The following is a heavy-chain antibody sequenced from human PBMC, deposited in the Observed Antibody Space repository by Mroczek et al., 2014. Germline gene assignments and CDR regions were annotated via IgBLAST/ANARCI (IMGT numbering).Heavy chain of an antibody. CDR2: ISFDENNK. CDR3: ARGLSRGYFDY. J-gene: IGHJ4*02. V-gene: IGHV3-30-3*01. D-gene: IGHD3-16*01. Sequence: QVQLVQSGGGVVQPGRSLRLSCAASGFTFSTYTMHWVRQAPGKGLEWVAVISFDENNKYYADSLKGRCTISRDNSKNTLSLQMNSLRPEDTAVYYCARGLSRGYFDYWGQGTLVTVSS. CDR1: GFTFSTYT.